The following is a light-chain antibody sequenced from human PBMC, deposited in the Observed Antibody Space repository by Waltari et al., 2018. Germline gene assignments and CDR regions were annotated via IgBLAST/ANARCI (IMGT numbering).Light chain of an antibody. CDR2: DAS. V-gene: IGKV3-20*01. J-gene: IGKJ1*01. CDR1: QSVGRY. CDR3: QKYVNLPAT. Sequence: EIVLTQSPGTLSLSPGERATLSCRASQSVGRYLAWYQQKPGRAPRRPIYDASTRATGIXDRFSGSGSGTDFSLTISRLESEDFAVYYCQKYVNLPATFGQGTKVEIK.